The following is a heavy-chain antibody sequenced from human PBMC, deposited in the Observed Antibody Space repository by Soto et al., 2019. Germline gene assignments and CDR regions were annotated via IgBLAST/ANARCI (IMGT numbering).Heavy chain of an antibody. D-gene: IGHD6-13*01. CDR3: ARHGPIAAAGTVFDY. CDR1: GGSIRSYY. Sequence: PSETLSLTSTVSGGSIRSYYCSWIRQHPGKGLEWIGYIYYSGSTNYNPSLKSRITISVDTSKNQFSLKLSSVTAADTAVYYCARHGPIAAAGTVFDYWGQGTLVTVSS. V-gene: IGHV4-59*08. CDR2: IYYSGST. J-gene: IGHJ4*02.